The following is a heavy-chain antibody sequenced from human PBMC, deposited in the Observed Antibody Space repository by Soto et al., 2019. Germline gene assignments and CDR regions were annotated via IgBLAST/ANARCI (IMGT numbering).Heavy chain of an antibody. CDR1: GFTFSSYG. CDR3: ARDGTYCSGTSCSYFDY. Sequence: GGSLRLSCAASGFTFSSYGMFWVRQAPGQGLEWVAVTSYDGSKKDYADSVKGRFTVSRDNSKSTLSLQMSNLRAEDTAVYYCARDGTYCSGTSCSYFDYWGQGTLVTVSS. CDR2: TSYDGSKK. J-gene: IGHJ4*02. V-gene: IGHV3-33*07. D-gene: IGHD2-2*01.